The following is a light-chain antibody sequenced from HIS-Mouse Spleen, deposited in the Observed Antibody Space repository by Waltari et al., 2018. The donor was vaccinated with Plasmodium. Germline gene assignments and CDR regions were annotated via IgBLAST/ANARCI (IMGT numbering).Light chain of an antibody. CDR2: WAS. CDR3: QQYYSTPWT. J-gene: IGKJ1*01. V-gene: IGKV4-1*01. Sequence: DIVMTQSPDSLAVSLGERATINCKSSQSVLYSSNNKNYLAWYQQKPGQPPQLLIYWASTRESWVPDRFSGSGSGTDFTLTISSLQAEDVAVYYCQQYYSTPWTFGQGTKVEIK. CDR1: QSVLYSSNNKNY.